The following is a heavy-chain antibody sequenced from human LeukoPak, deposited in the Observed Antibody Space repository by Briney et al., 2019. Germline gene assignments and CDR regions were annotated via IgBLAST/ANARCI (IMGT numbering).Heavy chain of an antibody. CDR2: IYYTGST. CDR3: ATLRGSSGWYDY. V-gene: IGHV4-59*08. D-gene: IGHD6-19*01. Sequence: PSETLSLTCTVSGGSISSFYWSWIRQPPGKGLEWIAYIYYTGSTNYNPSLRSRITISVDTSKNQFSLGLSSVTAADTAVYFCATLRGSSGWYDYWGQGTLVTVSS. CDR1: GGSISSFY. J-gene: IGHJ4*02.